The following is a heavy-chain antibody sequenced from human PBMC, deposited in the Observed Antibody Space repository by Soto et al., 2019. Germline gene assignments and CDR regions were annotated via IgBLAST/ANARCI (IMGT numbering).Heavy chain of an antibody. CDR2: IYHTGIT. V-gene: IGHV4-4*02. J-gene: IGHJ5*02. CDR3: ATLPPRNGMVVTPIPT. Sequence: SETLSLTCVVSGDSISSSRWWSWVRQSPGKGLEWIGEIYHTGITNYNPSLKSRVNISVDKSNNQFSLMLRSVTAADTAVYYYATLPPRNGMVVTPIPTWGRGTLVTVSS. D-gene: IGHD2-21*02. CDR1: GDSISSSRW.